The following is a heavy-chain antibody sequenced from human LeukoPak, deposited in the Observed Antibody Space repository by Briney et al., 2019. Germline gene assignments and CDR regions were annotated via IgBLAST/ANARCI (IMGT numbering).Heavy chain of an antibody. Sequence: GGSLRLSCAASGFIFSSYAMTWVRQTPGKGLEWISGISGSGTSTYYADSVKGRFTISRDNSEKTLHLQMNSLRVENTATYYCVKVSYDIVVTKNCIPKLSLWDLWGQGVLVAVSS. CDR1: GFIFSSYA. J-gene: IGHJ5*02. CDR2: ISGSGTST. D-gene: IGHD2-21*01. CDR3: VKVSYDIVVTKNCIPKLSLWDL. V-gene: IGHV3-23*01.